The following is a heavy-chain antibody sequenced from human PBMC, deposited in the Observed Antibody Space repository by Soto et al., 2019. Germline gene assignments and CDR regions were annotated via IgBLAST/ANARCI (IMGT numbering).Heavy chain of an antibody. V-gene: IGHV4-34*01. J-gene: IGHJ6*02. CDR1: GGSFSGYY. Sequence: SETLSLTCTVYGGSFSGYYWSWIRQPPGKGLEWIGEINHSGSTNYNPSLKSRVTISVDTSKNQISLKLSSVTAADTAVYYCARGGHCSSTSCYAYYYYGMDVWGQGTTVTVSS. CDR3: ARGGHCSSTSCYAYYYYGMDV. D-gene: IGHD2-2*01. CDR2: INHSGST.